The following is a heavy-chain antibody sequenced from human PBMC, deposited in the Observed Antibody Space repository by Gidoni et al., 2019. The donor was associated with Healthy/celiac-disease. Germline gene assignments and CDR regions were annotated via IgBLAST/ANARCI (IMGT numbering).Heavy chain of an antibody. CDR2: ISGSGGST. D-gene: IGHD3-10*01. Sequence: EVQPLESGGGLVQSGGSLRLYCAASGFTLSGYAVSWGRQAPGKGLEWVSAISGSGGSTYYADSVKGRFTISSDNYKNTLYLQMNSLRAEDTAVYYCAKERLLWFGELLPHVGYYFDYWGQGTLVTVSS. V-gene: IGHV3-23*01. CDR1: GFTLSGYA. J-gene: IGHJ4*02. CDR3: AKERLLWFGELLPHVGYYFDY.